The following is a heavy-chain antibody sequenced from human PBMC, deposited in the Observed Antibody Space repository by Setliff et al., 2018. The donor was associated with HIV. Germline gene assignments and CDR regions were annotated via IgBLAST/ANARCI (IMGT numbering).Heavy chain of an antibody. D-gene: IGHD2-8*01. CDR1: GFTFSGTW. Sequence: GGSLRLSCAASGFTFSGTWMAWVRQAPGKGPEWVANIKQDGSEKHYMDSVKGRFTISRDNADRSIYLQMNSLRVEDTAVYYCARGLERTNALFGVLSIWLDSWGQGTLVTVSS. CDR3: ARGLERTNALFGVLSIWLDS. CDR2: IKQDGSEK. J-gene: IGHJ5*01. V-gene: IGHV3-7*01.